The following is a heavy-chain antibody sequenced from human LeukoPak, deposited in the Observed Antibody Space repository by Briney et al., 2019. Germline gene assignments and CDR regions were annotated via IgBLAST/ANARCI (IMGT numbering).Heavy chain of an antibody. CDR3: ASRGYYYDSSGYYHDY. J-gene: IGHJ4*02. V-gene: IGHV1-69*13. CDR1: GYTFTGYY. Sequence: GASVKVSCKASGYTFTGYYMHWVRQAPGQGLEWMGGIIPIFGTANYAQKFQGRVTITADESTSTAYMELSSLRSEDTAVYYCASRGYYYDSSGYYHDYWGQGTLVTVSS. D-gene: IGHD3-22*01. CDR2: IIPIFGTA.